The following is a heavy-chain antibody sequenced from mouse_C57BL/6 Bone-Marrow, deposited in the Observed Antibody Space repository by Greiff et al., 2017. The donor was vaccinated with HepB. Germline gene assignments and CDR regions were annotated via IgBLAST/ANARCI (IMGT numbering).Heavy chain of an antibody. CDR1: GYTFTDCN. Sequence: EVKLQESGPELVKPGASVKIPCKASGYTFTDCNMDWVKQSHGKSLEWIGDINPNNGGTIYNQKFKGKATLTVDKSSSTAYMELRSLTSEDTAVYYCARFITTVVATYYYAMDYWGQGTSVTVSS. CDR2: INPNNGGT. D-gene: IGHD1-1*01. CDR3: ARFITTVVATYYYAMDY. J-gene: IGHJ4*01. V-gene: IGHV1-18*01.